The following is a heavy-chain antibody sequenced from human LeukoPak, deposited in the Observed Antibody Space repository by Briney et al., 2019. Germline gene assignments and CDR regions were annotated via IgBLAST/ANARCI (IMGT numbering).Heavy chain of an antibody. D-gene: IGHD3-22*01. Sequence: PSETLSLTCTVSGGSISSSSYYWGWIRQPPGKGLEWIGSIYYSGSTYYNPSLKSRVTISVDTSKNQFSLNLTSVTAADTAVYFCARNYFDSPFDPWGQGTLVTVSS. CDR3: ARNYFDSPFDP. J-gene: IGHJ5*02. V-gene: IGHV4-39*07. CDR2: IYYSGST. CDR1: GGSISSSSYY.